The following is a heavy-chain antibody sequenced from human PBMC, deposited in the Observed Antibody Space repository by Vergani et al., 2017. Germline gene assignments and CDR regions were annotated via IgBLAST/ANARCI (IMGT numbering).Heavy chain of an antibody. V-gene: IGHV4-31*03. CDR2: IYSTGST. CDR3: ARMGGYDEGDAFRIGYFDS. D-gene: IGHD3-22*01. Sequence: QVQLQESGPGLVKPSQTLSLTCNVSGDSISSGVYYWNWIRQHPGKGLEWIGYIYSTGSTHHNPSLRRRINMSVDTSKNQFSLKLNSVTAADTAMYYCARMGGYDEGDAFRIGYFDSWGPGILVTVSS. J-gene: IGHJ4*02. CDR1: GDSISSGVYY.